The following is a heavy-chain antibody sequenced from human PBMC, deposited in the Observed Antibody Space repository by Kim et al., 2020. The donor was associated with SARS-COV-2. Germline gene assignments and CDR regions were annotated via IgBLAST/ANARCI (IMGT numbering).Heavy chain of an antibody. CDR1: GGSISSSSYY. J-gene: IGHJ4*02. CDR3: ARHGGGSSVLVVYAAYFDY. D-gene: IGHD2-8*02. Sequence: SETLSLTCTVSGGSISSSSYYWGWIRQPPGKGLEWIGSIYYSGSTYYNPSLKRRVTISVDTSKNQFSLKLSSVTAADTAVYYCARHGGGSSVLVVYAAYFDYWAREPWSPSPQ. V-gene: IGHV4-39*01. CDR2: IYYSGST.